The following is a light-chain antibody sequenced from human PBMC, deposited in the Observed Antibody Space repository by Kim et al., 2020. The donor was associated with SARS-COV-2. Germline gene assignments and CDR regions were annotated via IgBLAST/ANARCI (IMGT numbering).Light chain of an antibody. CDR2: DVS. V-gene: IGLV2-14*04. CDR1: SSDVGGYNY. CDR3: GSYTSSSPHWV. Sequence: QSITISCTGTSSDVGGYNYVSWYQQHPGKAPKLMIYDVSKRPSGVSNRFSGSKSGNTASLTISGLQAEDEADYYCGSYTSSSPHWVFGGGTQLTVL. J-gene: IGLJ3*02.